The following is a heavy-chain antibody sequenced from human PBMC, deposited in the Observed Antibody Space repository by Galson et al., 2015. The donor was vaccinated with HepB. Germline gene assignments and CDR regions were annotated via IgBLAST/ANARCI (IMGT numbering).Heavy chain of an antibody. CDR1: GDSASSNGAA. CDR3: SRSNHCTGDSCLPDYYYYYGMDV. V-gene: IGHV6-1*01. CDR2: TYYRSKWYN. Sequence: CAISGDSASSNGAAWNWIRQSPSRGLEWLGRTYYRSKWYNDYAVSLKSRITINADTSKNQFSLQLSSVTPEDTAVYFCSRSNHCTGDSCLPDYYYYYGMDVWGQGTTVTVSS. J-gene: IGHJ6*02. D-gene: IGHD2-15*01.